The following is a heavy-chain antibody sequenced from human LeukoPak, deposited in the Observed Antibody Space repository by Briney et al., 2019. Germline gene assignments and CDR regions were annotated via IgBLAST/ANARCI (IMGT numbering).Heavy chain of an antibody. J-gene: IGHJ3*02. D-gene: IGHD3-3*01. CDR2: IVPIFGTA. CDR1: GGSFSSSP. V-gene: IGHV1-69*15. CDR3: ARRKTYSDYWGDTTSSVFDI. Sequence: SVKVSCKASGGSFSSSPINWMRQAPGQGLEWMGSIVPIFGTAKSAQKFQGRVTITADESTTTAHLELSGLRSEDTAVYYCARRKTYSDYWGDTTSSVFDIWGQGTMVSVSS.